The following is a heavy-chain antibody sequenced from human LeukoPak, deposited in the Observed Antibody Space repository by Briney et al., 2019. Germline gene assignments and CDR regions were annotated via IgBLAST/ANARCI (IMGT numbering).Heavy chain of an antibody. Sequence: SETLSLTCTVSGGSFSSYYWSWIRQPAGKGLEWIGRIYTSGSTNYNPSLKSRVTISVDTSKNQFSLKLSSVTAADTAVYYCARGWSSSWDEDYWGQGTLVTVSS. CDR2: IYTSGST. D-gene: IGHD6-13*01. V-gene: IGHV4-4*07. J-gene: IGHJ4*02. CDR3: ARGWSSSWDEDY. CDR1: GGSFSSYY.